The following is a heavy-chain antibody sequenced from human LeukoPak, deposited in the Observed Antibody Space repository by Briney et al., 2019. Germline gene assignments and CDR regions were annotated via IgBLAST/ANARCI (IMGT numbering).Heavy chain of an antibody. J-gene: IGHJ5*02. Sequence: GASVKVSCKASGYTFTSYDINWVRQATGQGLEWMGWMNPNSGNTGYAQKFQGRVTINRNTSISTAYMELSRQRSEDTAVYYCARARYCSSTSCYPRWFDPWGQGTLVTVSS. V-gene: IGHV1-8*03. CDR3: ARARYCSSTSCYPRWFDP. CDR1: GYTFTSYD. CDR2: MNPNSGNT. D-gene: IGHD2-2*01.